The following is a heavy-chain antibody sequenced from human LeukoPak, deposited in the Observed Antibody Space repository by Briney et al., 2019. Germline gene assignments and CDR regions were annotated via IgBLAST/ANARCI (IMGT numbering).Heavy chain of an antibody. CDR1: GGSFSGYS. Sequence: SETLSLTCAVYGGSFSGYSWSWIRQTPGKGVEWIGEVNPSGSTNYHPSLKSRVSISVDTSKNQFSLNLTSVTAADTAVYYCARDRYTAVARRFYYYMDVWGKGTTVTVSS. J-gene: IGHJ6*03. D-gene: IGHD5-18*01. CDR2: VNPSGST. CDR3: ARDRYTAVARRFYYYMDV. V-gene: IGHV4-34*01.